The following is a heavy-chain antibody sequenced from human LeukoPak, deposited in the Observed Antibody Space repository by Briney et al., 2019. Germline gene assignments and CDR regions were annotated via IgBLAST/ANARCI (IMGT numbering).Heavy chain of an antibody. Sequence: GRSLRLSCAASGFTFSSYAMHWVRQAPGKGLEWVAVISYDGSNKYYADSVKGRFTISRDNSKNTLYLQMNSLRAEDTAVYYCARDRWELYHFDYWGQGTLVTVSS. D-gene: IGHD2-8*01. CDR3: ARDRWELYHFDY. J-gene: IGHJ4*02. V-gene: IGHV3-30-3*01. CDR2: ISYDGSNK. CDR1: GFTFSSYA.